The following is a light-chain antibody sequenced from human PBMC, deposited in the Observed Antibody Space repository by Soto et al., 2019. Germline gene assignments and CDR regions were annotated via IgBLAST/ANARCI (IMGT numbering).Light chain of an antibody. J-gene: IGKJ4*01. CDR2: WAS. Sequence: DIVMTQSPDSLAVSLGERTTINCKSSQSVLYSSNNKNYLAWYHQKPGQPPRLLIYWASTRESGVPDRFSGSGSGTDFTLTISSLQAEDVAVYYCQQYYSTPLTFGGGTKVDIK. CDR3: QQYYSTPLT. CDR1: QSVLYSSNNKNY. V-gene: IGKV4-1*01.